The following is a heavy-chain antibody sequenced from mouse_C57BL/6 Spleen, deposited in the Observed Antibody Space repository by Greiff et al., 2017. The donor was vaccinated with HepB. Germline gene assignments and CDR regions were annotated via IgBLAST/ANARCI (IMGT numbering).Heavy chain of an antibody. CDR1: GFSFNTYA. D-gene: IGHD1-1*01. CDR3: VRHSSRYYFDY. CDR2: IRSKSNNYAT. J-gene: IGHJ2*01. V-gene: IGHV10-1*01. Sequence: EVKLQESGGGLVQPKGSLKLSCAASGFSFNTYAMNWVRQAPGKGLEWVARIRSKSNNYATYYADSVKDRFTISRDDSESMLYLQMNNLKTEDTAMYYCVRHSSRYYFDYWGQGTTLTVSS.